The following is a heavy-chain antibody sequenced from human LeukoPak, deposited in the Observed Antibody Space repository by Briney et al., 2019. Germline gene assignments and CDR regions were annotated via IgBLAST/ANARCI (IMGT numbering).Heavy chain of an antibody. J-gene: IGHJ4*02. CDR2: MYYSGST. V-gene: IGHV4-39*07. CDR1: GGSISSSSYY. D-gene: IGHD3-10*01. CDR3: AREAPPPYYYGSGSYLFDY. Sequence: SETLSLTCTVSGGSISSSSYYWGWIRQPPGKGLEWIGSMYYSGSTNYNPSLKSRVTISVDTSKNQFSLKLSSVTAADTAVYYCAREAPPPYYYGSGSYLFDYWGQGTLVTVSS.